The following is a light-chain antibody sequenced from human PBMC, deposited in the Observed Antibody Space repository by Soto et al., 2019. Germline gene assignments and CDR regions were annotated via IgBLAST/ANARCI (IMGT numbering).Light chain of an antibody. CDR3: QQYNNWPPYT. J-gene: IGKJ2*01. CDR1: RNVGSN. CDR2: YAS. V-gene: IGKV3-15*01. Sequence: EIVMTQSPATLSVSPGERATLSCRASRNVGSNLAWYQHKPGQAPRLLIYYASTMATGVPARFSGSGSGTEFALTISSLQSEDFAVYYCQQYNNWPPYTFGQGTKLEIE.